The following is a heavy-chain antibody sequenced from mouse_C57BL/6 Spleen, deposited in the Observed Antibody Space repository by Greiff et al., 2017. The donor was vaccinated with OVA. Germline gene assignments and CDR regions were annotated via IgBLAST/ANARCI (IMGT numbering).Heavy chain of an antibody. J-gene: IGHJ3*01. CDR3: ATDYDFSFAY. Sequence: QVHVKQSGPELVKPGASVKLSCKASGYTFTSYDINWVKQRPGQGLEWIGWIYPRDGSTKYNEKFKGKATLTVDTSSSTAYMELHSLTSEDSAVYFCATDYDFSFAYWGQGTLVTVSA. V-gene: IGHV1-85*01. CDR2: IYPRDGST. D-gene: IGHD2-4*01. CDR1: GYTFTSYD.